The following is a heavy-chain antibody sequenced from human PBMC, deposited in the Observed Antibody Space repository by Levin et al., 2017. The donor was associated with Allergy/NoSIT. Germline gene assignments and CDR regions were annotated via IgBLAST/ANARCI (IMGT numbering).Heavy chain of an antibody. CDR2: ISWDGGST. V-gene: IGHV3-43*01. CDR1: GFTFDDYT. CDR3: AKDRSKTSHDYGDHRTFDY. J-gene: IGHJ4*02. D-gene: IGHD4-17*01. Sequence: GGSLRLSCAASGFTFDDYTMHWVRQAPGKGLEWVSLISWDGGSTYYADSVKGRFTISRDNSKNSLYLQMNSLRTEDTALYYCAKDRSKTSHDYGDHRTFDYWGQGTLVTVSS.